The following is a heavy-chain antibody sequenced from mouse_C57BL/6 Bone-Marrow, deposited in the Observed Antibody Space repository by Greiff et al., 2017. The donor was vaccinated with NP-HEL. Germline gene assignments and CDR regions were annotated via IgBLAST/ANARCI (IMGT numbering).Heavy chain of an antibody. J-gene: IGHJ2*01. D-gene: IGHD1-1*01. V-gene: IGHV1-15*01. CDR1: GYTFTDYE. CDR3: TRDTTGVPFDY. Sequence: QVQLQQSGAELVRPGASVTLSCKASGYTFTDYEMHWVKQTPVHGLEWIGAIDPEPGGTAYNQKFKGKAILTADKSSSTAYMELRSLTSKDSAVYYWTRDTTGVPFDYWGQGTTLTVSS. CDR2: IDPEPGGT.